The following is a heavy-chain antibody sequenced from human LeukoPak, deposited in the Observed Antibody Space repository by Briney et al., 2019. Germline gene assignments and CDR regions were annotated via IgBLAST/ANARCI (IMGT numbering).Heavy chain of an antibody. J-gene: IGHJ6*03. CDR3: AREQGPVAARLNYYYYYMDV. CDR1: GGSIRSHY. Sequence: SETLSLTCTVSGGSIRSHYWNWIRQPPGKGLEWIGYNYDSGSTTSNPSLNSRVAISVETSKNQFSLRLTSVTAADTAVYYCAREQGPVAARLNYYYYYMDVWGEGTTVTVSS. D-gene: IGHD6-6*01. V-gene: IGHV4-59*11. CDR2: NYDSGST.